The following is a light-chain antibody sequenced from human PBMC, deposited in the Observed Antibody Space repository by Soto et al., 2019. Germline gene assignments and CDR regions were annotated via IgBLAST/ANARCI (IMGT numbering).Light chain of an antibody. J-gene: IGKJ4*01. CDR2: EVS. CDR1: QSLLHTDGKTY. V-gene: IGKV2D-29*01. Sequence: DIVMTQTPLSLSVTPGQPASISCKSSQSLLHTDGKTYLYWYLHKPGQPPQFLIYEVSNRLSGVPDRFSGSGSGTDFTLTISSLQAEDVAVYYCQQYYSTPLTFGGGTKVDIK. CDR3: QQYYSTPLT.